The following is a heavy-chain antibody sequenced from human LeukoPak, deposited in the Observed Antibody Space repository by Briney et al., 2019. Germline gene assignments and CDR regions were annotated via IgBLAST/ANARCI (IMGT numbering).Heavy chain of an antibody. J-gene: IGHJ5*02. CDR2: ISGYNDNA. V-gene: IGHV1-18*01. D-gene: IGHD3-9*01. Sequence: ASVKVSCKASGHTFISYGVSRVRQAPGQGLERVGWISGYNDNAKYAQKLQGRVTMTTDTSTSTVYMELRSLRSDDTAVYYCASQYYDILTGYGRWFDPWGQGTLVVVSS. CDR1: GHTFISYG. CDR3: ASQYYDILTGYGRWFDP.